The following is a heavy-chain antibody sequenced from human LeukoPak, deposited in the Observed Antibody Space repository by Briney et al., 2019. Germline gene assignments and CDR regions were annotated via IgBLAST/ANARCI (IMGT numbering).Heavy chain of an antibody. V-gene: IGHV1-2*02. J-gene: IGHJ4*02. Sequence: ASVKVSCKASGNTFTGYYMHGVRQAPGQGLEWMGWINPNSGGTNYAQKFQGRVTMTRDTSISTAYIELSRLRSDDTAVYYCARARYDSSGYCVYWGQGTLVTVSS. D-gene: IGHD3-22*01. CDR2: INPNSGGT. CDR3: ARARYDSSGYCVY. CDR1: GNTFTGYY.